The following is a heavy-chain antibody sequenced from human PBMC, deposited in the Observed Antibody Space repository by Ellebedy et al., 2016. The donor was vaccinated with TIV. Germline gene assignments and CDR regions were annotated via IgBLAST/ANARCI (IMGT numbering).Heavy chain of an antibody. CDR1: GYTFTSYA. CDR3: ATGGGSRVVVAATQFDY. V-gene: IGHV1-3*01. CDR2: INAGNGNT. D-gene: IGHD2-15*01. J-gene: IGHJ4*02. Sequence: ASVKVSCXASGYTFTSYAMHWVRQAPGQRLEWMGWINAGNGNTKYSQKFQGRVTMTEDTSTDTAYMELSSLRSEDTAVYYCATGGGSRVVVAATQFDYWGQGTLVTVSS.